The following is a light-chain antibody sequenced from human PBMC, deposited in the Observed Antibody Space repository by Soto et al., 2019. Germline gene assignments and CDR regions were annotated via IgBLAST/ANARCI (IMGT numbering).Light chain of an antibody. Sequence: EIVMTQSPATLSVSPGERATLSCRASQSVSSNLAWYQQKPGQAPRLLIYGASTRATGIPARFSGSRSGTEFTLTISSLQSEDFAVYYCKQYNNWPQTLGQGTKVEIK. CDR1: QSVSSN. J-gene: IGKJ1*01. V-gene: IGKV3-15*01. CDR3: KQYNNWPQT. CDR2: GAS.